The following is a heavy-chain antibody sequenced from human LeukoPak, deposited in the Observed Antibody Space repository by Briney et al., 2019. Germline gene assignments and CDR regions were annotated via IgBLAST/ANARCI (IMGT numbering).Heavy chain of an antibody. Sequence: PSETLSLTCTVSGGSISSSSYYWGWIRQPPRKGLEWTGNIYYNGITYYNPSLKSRVTISVDTSKNLFSLKLSSVTAADTAVYQCVGEYCSGGSCFFDYWGQGTLVTVSS. J-gene: IGHJ4*02. V-gene: IGHV4-39*01. CDR2: IYYNGIT. D-gene: IGHD2-15*01. CDR1: GGSISSSSYY. CDR3: VGEYCSGGSCFFDY.